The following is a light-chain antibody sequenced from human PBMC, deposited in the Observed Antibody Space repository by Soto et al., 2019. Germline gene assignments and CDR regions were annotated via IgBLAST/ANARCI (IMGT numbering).Light chain of an antibody. V-gene: IGKV3-20*01. Sequence: EIVLTQSPGTLSLSPGERATLSCRASQSVSSGYLAWYQQKPGQTPRLLIYGASSRVTGIPDRFSGSGSGTDFTLTITRLEPEDFAVYYCQQYSNSLSTFGQGTKVDIK. J-gene: IGKJ1*01. CDR3: QQYSNSLST. CDR1: QSVSSGY. CDR2: GAS.